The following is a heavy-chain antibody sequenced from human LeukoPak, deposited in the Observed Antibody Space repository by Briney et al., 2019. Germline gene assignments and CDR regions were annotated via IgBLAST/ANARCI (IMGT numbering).Heavy chain of an antibody. CDR3: ATAVYGSGSCHPPLDY. D-gene: IGHD3-10*01. CDR1: GYTLTELS. J-gene: IGHJ4*02. Sequence: ASVKVSCKVSGYTLTELSMHWVRQAPGKGLEWMGGFDPEDGETIYAQKFQGRVTMTEDTSTDTAYMELSSLRSEDTAVYYCATAVYGSGSCHPPLDYWGQGTLVTVSS. CDR2: FDPEDGET. V-gene: IGHV1-24*01.